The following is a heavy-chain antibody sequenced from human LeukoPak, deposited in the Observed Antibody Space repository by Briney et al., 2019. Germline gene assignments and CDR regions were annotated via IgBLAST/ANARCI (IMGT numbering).Heavy chain of an antibody. D-gene: IGHD2/OR15-2a*01. CDR1: GFTFSSYE. J-gene: IGHJ4*02. Sequence: QPGGSLRLSCAASGFTFSSYEMNWVRQAPGKGLEWVSAITGSSTLYADFVRGRFTISRDSSGNTVFLHMSSLRVEDTAIYRCATLYERDNDYWGQGTLVAVSS. V-gene: IGHV3-23*01. CDR3: ATLYERDNDY. CDR2: ITGSST.